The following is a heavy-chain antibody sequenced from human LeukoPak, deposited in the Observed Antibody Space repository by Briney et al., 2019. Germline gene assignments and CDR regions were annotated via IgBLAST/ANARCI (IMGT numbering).Heavy chain of an antibody. CDR3: ARPLVLPTYYDSSGYTYYFAY. V-gene: IGHV4-59*08. J-gene: IGHJ4*02. CDR1: GGSISSYY. Sequence: AETLSLTCTVSGGSISSYYWSWIRQPPGKGLEWIGYIYYSGSTNYNPSRKSRVTISVDTSKNQFSLKLSSVTAADTAVYYCARPLVLPTYYDSSGYTYYFAYWGQGTLVTVSS. D-gene: IGHD3-22*01. CDR2: IYYSGST.